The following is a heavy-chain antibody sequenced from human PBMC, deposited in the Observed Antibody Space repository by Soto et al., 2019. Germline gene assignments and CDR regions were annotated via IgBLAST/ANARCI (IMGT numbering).Heavy chain of an antibody. J-gene: IGHJ4*02. V-gene: IGHV3-33*01. Sequence: GGSLRLSCAASGFTFSSYGMHWVRQAPGKGLEWVAVIWYDGSNKYYADSVKGRFTISRDNSKNTLYLQMNSLRAEDTAVYYCARESRPKRWYFHYWGQGTLVTVSS. CDR3: ARESRPKRWYFHY. D-gene: IGHD2-15*01. CDR2: IWYDGSNK. CDR1: GFTFSSYG.